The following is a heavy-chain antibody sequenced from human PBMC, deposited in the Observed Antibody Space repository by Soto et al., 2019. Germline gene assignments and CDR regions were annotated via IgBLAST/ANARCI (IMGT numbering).Heavy chain of an antibody. CDR2: INPNSGGT. CDR3: ATLYSSSSFHY. D-gene: IGHD6-6*01. CDR1: GYTFTGYY. Sequence: QVQLVQSGAEVKKPGASVKVSCKASGYTFTGYYMHWVRQAPGQGLEWTGWINPNSGGTNYAQKYQGRGTMTRDTSISTDYMELGRLKSDDTAVYYCATLYSSSSFHYWGQGTLVTVSS. J-gene: IGHJ4*02. V-gene: IGHV1-2*02.